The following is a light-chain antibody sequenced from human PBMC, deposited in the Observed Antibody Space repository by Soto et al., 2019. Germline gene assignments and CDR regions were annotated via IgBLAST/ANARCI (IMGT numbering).Light chain of an antibody. V-gene: IGKV2-30*02. Sequence: DVVMTQSPLALPVTLGQPASISCRSAQSLVHNDGDTYLSWFQQRPGRSPRRLIYKISKRDSGVHYEFRANGSGADFILKLSRVEAEDFGLYYFMRGRHWPWTFGRGTKVEI. J-gene: IGKJ1*01. CDR2: KIS. CDR1: QSLVHNDGDTY. CDR3: MRGRHWPWT.